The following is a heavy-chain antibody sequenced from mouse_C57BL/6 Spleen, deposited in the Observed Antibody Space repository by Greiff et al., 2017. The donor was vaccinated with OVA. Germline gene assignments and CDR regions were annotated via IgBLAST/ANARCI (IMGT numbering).Heavy chain of an antibody. Sequence: EVQLQQSGPVLVKPGASVKMSCKASGYTFTDYYMNWVKQSHGKSLEWIGVINPYNGGTSYNQKFKGKATLTVDKSSSTAYMELNSLTSEDSAVYYCARGDYGSSYVFAYWGQGTLVTVSA. CDR1: GYTFTDYY. J-gene: IGHJ3*01. D-gene: IGHD1-1*01. CDR2: INPYNGGT. CDR3: ARGDYGSSYVFAY. V-gene: IGHV1-19*01.